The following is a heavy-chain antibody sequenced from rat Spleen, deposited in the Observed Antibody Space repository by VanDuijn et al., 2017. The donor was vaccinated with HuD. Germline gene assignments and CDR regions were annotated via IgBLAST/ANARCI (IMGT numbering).Heavy chain of an antibody. CDR1: GFSLTSYG. V-gene: IGHV2-15*01. J-gene: IGHJ3*01. D-gene: IGHD1-12*02. Sequence: QEQLKESGPGLVQPSQTLSLTCTVSGFSLTSYGVSWVRQPPGKGLEWIGEIWSGGSTHYNPALKSRLSISRDTSKSQVFFKMNSLQTEDTAIYFCTIFYYYDGSYYYPFAYWGQGTLVTVSS. CDR2: IWSGGST. CDR3: TIFYYYDGSYYYPFAY.